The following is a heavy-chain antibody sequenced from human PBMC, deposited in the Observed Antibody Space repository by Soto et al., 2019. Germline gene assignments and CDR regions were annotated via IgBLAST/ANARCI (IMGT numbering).Heavy chain of an antibody. J-gene: IGHJ5*02. CDR2: ISYDGSNK. V-gene: IGHV3-30-3*01. D-gene: IGHD6-6*01. Sequence: QVQLVESGGGVVKPGRSLRLSCAASGFTFSSYAMHWVRQAPGKGLEWVAVISYDGSNKYYADSVKGRFTISRDNSNNTLYLQMNSLRAEDPALYYCAIDAAARRYNWFDPWGQGTLVTVSS. CDR1: GFTFSSYA. CDR3: AIDAAARRYNWFDP.